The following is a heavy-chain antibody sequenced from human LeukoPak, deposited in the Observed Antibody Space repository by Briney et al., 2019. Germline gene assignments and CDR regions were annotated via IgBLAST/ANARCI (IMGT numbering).Heavy chain of an antibody. J-gene: IGHJ4*02. CDR1: GGSISSSNW. Sequence: SGTLSLTCAVSGGSISSSNWWSWVRQPPGKGLEWIGEIYHSGSTNYNPSLKSRVTISADTSKNQFSLKLSSVTAADTAVYYCARFVPITGTYYFDYWGQGTLVTVSS. V-gene: IGHV4-4*02. CDR2: IYHSGST. CDR3: ARFVPITGTYYFDY. D-gene: IGHD1-20*01.